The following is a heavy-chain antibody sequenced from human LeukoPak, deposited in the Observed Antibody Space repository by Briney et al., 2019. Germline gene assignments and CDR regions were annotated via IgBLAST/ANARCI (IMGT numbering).Heavy chain of an antibody. V-gene: IGHV4-34*01. CDR1: GGSFSGYY. CDR3: AREAGRGTDMDV. CDR2: INHSGST. J-gene: IGHJ6*03. Sequence: SETLSLTCAVYGGSFSGYYWSWIRQPPGKGLEWIGEINHSGSTNYNPSLKSRVTISVDTSKNQFSLKLSSVTAADTAVYYCAREAGRGTDMDVWGKGTTVTVSS.